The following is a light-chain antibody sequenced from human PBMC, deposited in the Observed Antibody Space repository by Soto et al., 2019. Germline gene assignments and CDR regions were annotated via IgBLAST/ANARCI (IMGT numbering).Light chain of an antibody. CDR3: QSFDSGLSAVV. V-gene: IGLV1-40*01. J-gene: IGLJ2*01. CDR2: TDN. Sequence: QSVLTQPPSVSGAPGQRVTISCTGSSSNIGGDNYVHWYQQLPGTAPKLLIDTDNIRPSGVPHRFSGSKSGNSASLAITGLQAEDEADYFCQSFDSGLSAVVFGGGTKVTVL. CDR1: SSNIGGDNY.